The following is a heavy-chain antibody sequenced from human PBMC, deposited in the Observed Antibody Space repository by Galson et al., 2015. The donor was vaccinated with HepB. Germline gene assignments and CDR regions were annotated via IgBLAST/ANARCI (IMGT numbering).Heavy chain of an antibody. CDR3: ARDGAVAGTNYYYGMDV. CDR2: ISSSSSTI. V-gene: IGHV3-48*04. Sequence: SLRLSCAASGFTFSSYSMNWVRQAPGKGLEWVSYISSSSSTIYYADSVKGRFTISRDNAKNSLYLQMNSLRAEDTAVYYCARDGAVAGTNYYYGMDVWGQGTTVTVSS. D-gene: IGHD6-19*01. J-gene: IGHJ6*02. CDR1: GFTFSSYS.